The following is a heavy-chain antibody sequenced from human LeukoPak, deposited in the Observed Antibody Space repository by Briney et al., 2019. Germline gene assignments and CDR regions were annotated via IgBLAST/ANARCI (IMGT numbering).Heavy chain of an antibody. CDR1: GFTFSSYA. CDR3: ARDPVWGFGELSYFDY. V-gene: IGHV3-30-3*01. Sequence: HPGRSLRLSCAASGFTFSSYAMHWVRQAPGKGLEWVAVISYDGSNKYYADSVKGRFTISRDNSKNTLYLQMNSLRAEDTAVYYCARDPVWGFGELSYFDYWGQGTLVTVSS. CDR2: ISYDGSNK. D-gene: IGHD3-10*01. J-gene: IGHJ4*02.